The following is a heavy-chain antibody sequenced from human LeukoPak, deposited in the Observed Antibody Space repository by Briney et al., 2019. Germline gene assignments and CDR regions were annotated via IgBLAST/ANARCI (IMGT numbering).Heavy chain of an antibody. D-gene: IGHD6-6*01. Sequence: ASVKVSCKVSGYSLSELSMHWVRQAPGKGLEWLGGFDPEDGETIYAQKFQGRVTMTEDTSTDTAYMELSSLRSEDTAVYYCARGQLVRRYVGAFDIWGQGTMVTVSS. CDR1: GYSLSELS. CDR3: ARGQLVRRYVGAFDI. V-gene: IGHV1-24*01. J-gene: IGHJ3*02. CDR2: FDPEDGET.